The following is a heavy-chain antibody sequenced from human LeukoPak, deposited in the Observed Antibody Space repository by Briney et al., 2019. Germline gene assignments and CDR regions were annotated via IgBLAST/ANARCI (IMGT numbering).Heavy chain of an antibody. D-gene: IGHD2-15*01. CDR1: GYTFTTYD. Sequence: ASVKVSCTASGYTFTTYDINWVRQATGQGLEWMGWVNPNSGNTGYAQKFQGRVTVTRNTSISTAYMELSSLRSEDTAVYYCARGLVVLAATSWAFDIWGQGTMVTVSS. CDR3: ARGLVVLAATSWAFDI. CDR2: VNPNSGNT. J-gene: IGHJ3*02. V-gene: IGHV1-8*01.